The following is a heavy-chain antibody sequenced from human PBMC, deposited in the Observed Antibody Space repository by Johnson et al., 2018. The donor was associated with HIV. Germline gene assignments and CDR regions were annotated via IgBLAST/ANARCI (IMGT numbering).Heavy chain of an antibody. CDR3: AKDLSYPKTRAFDI. D-gene: IGHD2/OR15-2a*01. V-gene: IGHV3-30*14. CDR1: GFTFSSYA. J-gene: IGHJ3*02. CDR2: ISYDGSNK. Sequence: QVQLVESGGGLVKPGGSLRLSCAASGFTFSSYAMHWVRQAPGKGLEWVAVISYDGSNKYYADSVKGRFTISRDNSKNTLYLQMYSLRAEDTAVYYCAKDLSYPKTRAFDIWGQGTMVTVSS.